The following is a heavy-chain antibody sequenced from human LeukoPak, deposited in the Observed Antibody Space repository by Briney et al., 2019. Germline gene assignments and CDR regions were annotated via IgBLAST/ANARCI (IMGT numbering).Heavy chain of an antibody. CDR2: IYYSGST. V-gene: IGHV4-30-4*08. CDR3: ARGVVYAESWDY. J-gene: IGHJ4*02. Sequence: SETLSLTCTVSGGSISSGDYYWSWIRQPPGKGLEWIGYIYYSGSTYYNPSLKSRVTISVDTSKNQFSLKLSSVTAADTAVYYCARGVVYAESWDYWGQGTLVTASS. CDR1: GGSISSGDYY. D-gene: IGHD2-8*02.